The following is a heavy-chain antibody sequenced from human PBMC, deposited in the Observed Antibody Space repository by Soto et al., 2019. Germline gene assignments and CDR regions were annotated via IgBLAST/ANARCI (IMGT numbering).Heavy chain of an antibody. CDR3: AKDESAGYYYFDY. J-gene: IGHJ4*02. CDR2: ISNNGGST. CDR1: GVTFSSCA. D-gene: IGHD3-9*01. V-gene: IGHV3-23*01. Sequence: PGGSQRLSCAASGVTFSSCAMGWVRQAPGKGLEWVSVISNNGGSTYYADSVKGRFTISRDNSKNTLYLQMNSLRAEDTAVYYYAKDESAGYYYFDYWGQGTLVTVSS.